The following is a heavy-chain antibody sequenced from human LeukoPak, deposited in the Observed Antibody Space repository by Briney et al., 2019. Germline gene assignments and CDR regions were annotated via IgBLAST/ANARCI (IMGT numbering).Heavy chain of an antibody. V-gene: IGHV1-2*02. CDR3: ARGVGIVATTDYFDY. CDR1: GYTFTGYY. J-gene: IGHJ4*02. Sequence: ASVKVSCKASGYTFTGYYMHWVRQAPGQGLEWMGWINPNSGGTNYAQKFQGRVTMTRNTSISTAYMELSSLRSEDTAVYYCARGVGIVATTDYFDYWGQGTLVTVSS. CDR2: INPNSGGT. D-gene: IGHD5-12*01.